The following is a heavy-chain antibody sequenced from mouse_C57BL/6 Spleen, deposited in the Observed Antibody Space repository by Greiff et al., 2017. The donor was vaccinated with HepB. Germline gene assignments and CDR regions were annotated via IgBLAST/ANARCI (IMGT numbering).Heavy chain of an antibody. D-gene: IGHD2-5*01. J-gene: IGHJ4*01. V-gene: IGHV1-18*01. CDR1: GYTFTDYN. CDR3: ARGGYSNYYAMDY. Sequence: VHVKQSGPELVKPGASVKIPCKASGYTFTDYNMDWVKQSHGKSLEWIGDINPNNGGTIYNQKFKGKATLTVDKSSSTAYMELRSLTSEDTAVYYCARGGYSNYYAMDYWGQGTSVTVSS. CDR2: INPNNGGT.